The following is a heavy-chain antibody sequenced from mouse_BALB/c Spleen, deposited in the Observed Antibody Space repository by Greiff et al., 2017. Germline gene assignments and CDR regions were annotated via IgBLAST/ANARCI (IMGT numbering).Heavy chain of an antibody. CDR2: IWTGGGT. D-gene: IGHD2-1*01. V-gene: IGHV2-9-2*01. CDR3: VRDGDYGNYPFDD. J-gene: IGHJ2*01. Sequence: VKLMESGPGLVAPSQSLSITCTVSGFSLTSYDISWIRQPPGKGLEWLGVIWTGGGTNYNSAFMSRLSISKDNSKSQVFLKMNSLQTDDTAIYYCVRDGDYGNYPFDDWGQGTTLTVSS. CDR1: GFSLTSYD.